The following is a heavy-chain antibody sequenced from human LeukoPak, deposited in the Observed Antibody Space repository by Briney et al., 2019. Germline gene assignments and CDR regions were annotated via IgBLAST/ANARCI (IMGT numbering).Heavy chain of an antibody. Sequence: SETLSLTCTVSGVSIRGHYWSWIRQPPGKRLEWIGYIYDNGNKNYNPSLKSRIIMSVDASKNQFSLKLSSVTAADTAIYYCAKYFCTGGICYYFDHWGQGAQVTVSS. CDR3: AKYFCTGGICYYFDH. D-gene: IGHD2-8*02. J-gene: IGHJ4*02. CDR1: GVSIRGHY. CDR2: IYDNGNK. V-gene: IGHV4-59*11.